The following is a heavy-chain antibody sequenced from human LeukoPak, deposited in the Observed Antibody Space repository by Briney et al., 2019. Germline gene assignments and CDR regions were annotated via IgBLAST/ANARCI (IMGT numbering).Heavy chain of an antibody. J-gene: IGHJ4*02. V-gene: IGHV1-8*02. CDR2: MNPNSGNT. Sequence: ASVKVSCKASGYTFTSYDINWVRQATGQGLEWMGWMNPNSGNTGYAQKFQGRVTLTWDTSISTAYMELRSLRSDDTALYYCARILTDYYDSTGYPEILDYWGQGTLVTVSS. CDR1: GYTFTSYD. CDR3: ARILTDYYDSTGYPEILDY. D-gene: IGHD3-22*01.